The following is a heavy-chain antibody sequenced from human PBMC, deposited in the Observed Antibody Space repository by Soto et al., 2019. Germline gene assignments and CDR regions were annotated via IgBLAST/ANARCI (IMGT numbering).Heavy chain of an antibody. CDR1: GFTFTSSA. J-gene: IGHJ3*02. V-gene: IGHV1-58*01. Sequence: ASVKVSCKASGFTFTSSAVHWVRQARGQRLEWIGWIVVGSGNTNYAQKFQERVTITRDMSTSTAYMELSSLRSEDTAVYYCAADGGSIFGVVDDAFDIWGQGTMVTVSS. CDR2: IVVGSGNT. D-gene: IGHD3-3*01. CDR3: AADGGSIFGVVDDAFDI.